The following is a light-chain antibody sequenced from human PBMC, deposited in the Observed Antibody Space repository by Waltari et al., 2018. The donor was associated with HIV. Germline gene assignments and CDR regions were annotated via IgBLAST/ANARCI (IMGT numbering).Light chain of an antibody. Sequence: SSELNQDPAVSVALGQTVTITCQGDSLRKYAASWSQQKAGQAPILVLYGKNNRPSGIPDRFSGSSSGNTSSLTITGAQAEDEADYYCNSRDISGDHFIFGAGTKLTVL. CDR3: NSRDISGDHFI. J-gene: IGLJ2*01. V-gene: IGLV3-19*01. CDR1: SLRKYA. CDR2: GKN.